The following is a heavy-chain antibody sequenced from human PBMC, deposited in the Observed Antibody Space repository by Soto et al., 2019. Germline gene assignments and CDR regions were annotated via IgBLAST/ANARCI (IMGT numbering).Heavy chain of an antibody. CDR3: ARGLAGTTDWFDP. J-gene: IGHJ5*02. CDR2: IIPILGIA. CDR1: GGTFSSYT. Sequence: ASVKVSCKASGGTFSSYTISWVRQAPGQGLEWMGRIIPILGIANYAQKFQGRVTITADKSTSTAYMELSSLRSEDTAVYYCARGLAGTTDWFDPWGQGTLVTVSS. D-gene: IGHD1-1*01. V-gene: IGHV1-69*02.